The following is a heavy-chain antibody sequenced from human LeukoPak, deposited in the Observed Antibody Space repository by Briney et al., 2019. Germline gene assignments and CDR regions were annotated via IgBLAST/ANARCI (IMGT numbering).Heavy chain of an antibody. J-gene: IGHJ4*02. V-gene: IGHV1-18*01. Sequence: ASVKVSCKASGYTFTTYGITCVRQAPGQGRECMVWISAYNGNTNYAQKLQGRVTMTTATSTSTAYMELRSLRSDDTAVYYCARALADGYKELGYWGQGTLVTVSS. D-gene: IGHD5-24*01. CDR3: ARALADGYKELGY. CDR2: ISAYNGNT. CDR1: GYTFTTYG.